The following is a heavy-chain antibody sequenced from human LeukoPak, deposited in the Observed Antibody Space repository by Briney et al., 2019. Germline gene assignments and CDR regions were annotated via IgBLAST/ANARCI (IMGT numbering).Heavy chain of an antibody. CDR3: APSRDYGGNPDY. J-gene: IGHJ4*02. CDR1: GYTFTGYY. Sequence: ASVKVSCKASGYTFTGYYMHWVRQAPGQGLEWMGWINPNSGGTNYAQKFQGRVTMTRDTSISTAYMELSRLRSDDTAVYYCAPSRDYGGNPDYWGQGTLVTVSS. CDR2: INPNSGGT. D-gene: IGHD4-23*01. V-gene: IGHV1-2*02.